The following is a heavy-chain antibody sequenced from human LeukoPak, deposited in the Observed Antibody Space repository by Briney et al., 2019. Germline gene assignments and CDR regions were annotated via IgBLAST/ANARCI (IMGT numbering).Heavy chain of an antibody. V-gene: IGHV3-21*01. CDR1: GFTFRSYS. CDR3: ARMGTHNFDF. CDR2: ISSSSSYI. Sequence: GGSLRLSCAASGFTFRSYSMNWVRQAPGKGLEWVSSISSSSSYIYYADSVKGRFTISRDNAKNSLYLQMNSLRADDTAVYYCARMGTHNFDFWGQGTLVTVSS. D-gene: IGHD5-24*01. J-gene: IGHJ4*02.